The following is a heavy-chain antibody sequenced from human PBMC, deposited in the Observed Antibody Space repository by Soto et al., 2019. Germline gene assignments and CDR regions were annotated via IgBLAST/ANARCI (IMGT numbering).Heavy chain of an antibody. CDR1: GFTFSSYS. Sequence: GGSLRLSCAASGFTFSSYSMNWVRQAPGKGLEWVSSISSSSSYIYYADSVKGRFTISRDNAKNTLYLQMNSLRAEDTAVYYCARGVRNYYGVDVWGQGTTVTVSS. J-gene: IGHJ6*02. CDR2: ISSSSSYI. CDR3: ARGVRNYYGVDV. V-gene: IGHV3-21*01.